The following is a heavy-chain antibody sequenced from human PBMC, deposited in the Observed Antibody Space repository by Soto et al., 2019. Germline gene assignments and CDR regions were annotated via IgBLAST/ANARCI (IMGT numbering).Heavy chain of an antibody. J-gene: IGHJ6*02. CDR2: IIPIFGTA. CDR3: ARELTIFGVVTDYYGMDV. V-gene: IGHV1-69*06. Sequence: GASVKVSCKASGGTFSSYAISWVRQAPGQGLEWMGGIIPIFGTANYAQKFQGRVTITADKSTSTAYMELSSLRSEDTAVYYCARELTIFGVVTDYYGMDVWGQGTTITVSS. CDR1: GGTFSSYA. D-gene: IGHD3-3*01.